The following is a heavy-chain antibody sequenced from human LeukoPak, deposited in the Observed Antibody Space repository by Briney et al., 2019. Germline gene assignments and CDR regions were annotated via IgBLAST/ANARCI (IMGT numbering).Heavy chain of an antibody. CDR2: IWYDGSNK. Sequence: GGSLRLSCAASGFTFSSYVMHWVRQAPGKGLEWGSVIWYDGSNKYYADSVKGRFTISRDNSKNTLYLQMNSLRAEDTAVYYCARVGGYDYPYYYYYGMDVWGQGTTVTVSS. CDR3: ARVGGYDYPYYYYYGMDV. D-gene: IGHD5-12*01. J-gene: IGHJ6*02. V-gene: IGHV3-33*01. CDR1: GFTFSSYV.